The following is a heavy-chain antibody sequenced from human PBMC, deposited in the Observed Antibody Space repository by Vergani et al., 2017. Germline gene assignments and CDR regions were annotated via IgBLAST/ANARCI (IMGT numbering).Heavy chain of an antibody. CDR3: ARDLKTYYYDSSGYSWFDP. V-gene: IGHV1-46*01. CDR1: GYTFTAYY. J-gene: IGHJ5*02. CDR2: ISPDGFST. Sequence: QVQLVQSGAEVGKPGASVKISCKASGYTFTAYYIHWVRQAPEQGLEWVGVISPDGFSTFYAQKFQGRVTITRDTSTFTVYVEVTSLRSEDTAVYYCARDLKTYYYDSSGYSWFDPWGQGTLVTVSS. D-gene: IGHD3-22*01.